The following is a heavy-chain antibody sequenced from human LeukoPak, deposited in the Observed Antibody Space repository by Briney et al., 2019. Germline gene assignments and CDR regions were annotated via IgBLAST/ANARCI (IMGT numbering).Heavy chain of an antibody. J-gene: IGHJ4*02. V-gene: IGHV4-59*08. D-gene: IGHD2-2*02. Sequence: SETLSLTCTVSGGSISSYYWSWIRQPPGKGLEWIGYMYYSGSTNYNPSLNSRVTISLDTSKNQFSLMLRSLTAADTAVYYCARRYTASPGERFDYWGQGTLVTVSS. CDR2: MYYSGST. CDR1: GGSISSYY. CDR3: ARRYTASPGERFDY.